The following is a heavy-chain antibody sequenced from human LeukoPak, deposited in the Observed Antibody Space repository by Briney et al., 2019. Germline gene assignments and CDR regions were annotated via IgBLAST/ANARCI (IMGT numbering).Heavy chain of an antibody. CDR3: ARDTPPQHLVY. CDR1: GGSVSSGSHY. D-gene: IGHD6-13*01. V-gene: IGHV4-61*02. Sequence: SETLSLTCTVSGGSVSSGSHYWTWIRQPAGKGLEWIGRIYISGSTNYNPSLKSRVTMSVDTSKNQFSLNLSSVTAADTAVYYCARDTPPQHLVYWGQGILVTVSS. J-gene: IGHJ4*02. CDR2: IYISGST.